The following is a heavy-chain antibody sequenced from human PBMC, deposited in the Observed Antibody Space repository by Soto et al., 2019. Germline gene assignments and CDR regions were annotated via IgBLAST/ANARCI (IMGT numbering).Heavy chain of an antibody. CDR1: GYSFTSYW. CDR2: IFPGDFDT. D-gene: IGHD1-26*01. V-gene: IGHV5-51*01. J-gene: IGHJ4*02. CDR3: ASHSGSYASVPRVSEIYYFDY. Sequence: EVQLVQSGAEVKKPGESLKISCKGSGYSFTSYWIGWVRQMPGKGLEWMGIIFPGDFDTRYSPSFQGQVTISADKSISTAYLQWSSLKASDTAMYYCASHSGSYASVPRVSEIYYFDYWGQGTLVTVSS.